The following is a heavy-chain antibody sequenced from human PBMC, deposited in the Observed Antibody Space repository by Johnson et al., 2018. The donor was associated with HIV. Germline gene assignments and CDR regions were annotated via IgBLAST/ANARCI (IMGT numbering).Heavy chain of an antibody. CDR3: ARTNWNDDAGGAIDI. V-gene: IGHV3-30*04. CDR1: GFTFTSFS. D-gene: IGHD1-1*01. J-gene: IGHJ3*02. Sequence: VQLVESGGGVVQPGRSLTLSCAASGFTFTSFSMHWVRQTPGKGLEWVAVILYDGTVEKYADSVKGRFTISRDNAMNSVYLQMNSLRAEDTAVYYCARTNWNDDAGGAIDIWGQGTMVTVSS. CDR2: ILYDGTVE.